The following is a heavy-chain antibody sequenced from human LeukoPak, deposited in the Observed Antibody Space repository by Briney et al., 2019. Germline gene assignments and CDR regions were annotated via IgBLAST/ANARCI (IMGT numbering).Heavy chain of an antibody. Sequence: ASVKVSCKASGYTFTSYGISWERQAPGQGLEWMGWISAYNGNTNYAQKLQGRVTMTTDTSTSTAYMELRSLRSDDTAVYYCARVGYYDSSGYYFRSSYYFDYWGQGTLVTVSS. J-gene: IGHJ4*02. V-gene: IGHV1-18*01. D-gene: IGHD3-22*01. CDR1: GYTFTSYG. CDR2: ISAYNGNT. CDR3: ARVGYYDSSGYYFRSSYYFDY.